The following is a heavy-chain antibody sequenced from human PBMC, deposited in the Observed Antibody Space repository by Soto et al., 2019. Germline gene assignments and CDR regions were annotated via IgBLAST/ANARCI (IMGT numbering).Heavy chain of an antibody. CDR3: ARDRKDYPAI. D-gene: IGHD4-17*01. J-gene: IGHJ4*02. CDR2: IFYTGSA. Sequence: PSETLSLTGTVSGASIRTGGDYWSWIRQRPGKGLEWIAYIFYTGSAYYSPSLESRLSISIDRSKNQYSMELGSVSVADTAVYYCARDRKDYPAIGGTGPRATVPS. CDR1: GASIRTGGDY. V-gene: IGHV4-31*02.